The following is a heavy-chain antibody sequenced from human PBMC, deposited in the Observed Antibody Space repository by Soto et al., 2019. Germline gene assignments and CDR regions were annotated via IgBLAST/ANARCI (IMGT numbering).Heavy chain of an antibody. CDR3: ARDNPEITIFGVVTPNYFDY. D-gene: IGHD3-3*01. CDR2: IYYSGST. CDR1: GGSISSYY. V-gene: IGHV4-59*01. Sequence: QVQLQESGPGLVKPSETLSLTCTVSGGSISSYYWSWIRQPPGKGLEWIGYIYYSGSTNYHPSLKSRVTISVDTSKNQFSLKLSSVTAADTAVYYCARDNPEITIFGVVTPNYFDYWGQGTLVTVSS. J-gene: IGHJ4*02.